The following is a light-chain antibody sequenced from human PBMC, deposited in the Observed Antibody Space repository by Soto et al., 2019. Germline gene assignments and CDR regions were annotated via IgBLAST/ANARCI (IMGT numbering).Light chain of an antibody. V-gene: IGLV1-51*01. CDR1: KSNIGAGDN. CDR2: DDN. J-gene: IGLJ1*01. CDR3: GSWDSSLSAYV. Sequence: QSVLTQPPSVSGAPGQTVTISCTGSKSNIGAGDNVHWYRQLPGTAPRLFIYDDNKRPSGIPDRFSGSKSGTSATLGITGFQTGDEADYYCGSWDSSLSAYVFGTRTKVTVL.